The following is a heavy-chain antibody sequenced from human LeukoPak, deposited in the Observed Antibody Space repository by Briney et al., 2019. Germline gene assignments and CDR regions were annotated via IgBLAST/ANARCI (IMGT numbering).Heavy chain of an antibody. CDR3: ARGDANSYYDSSCYESPGEN. D-gene: IGHD3-22*01. Sequence: ASVKVSCKASGYTFTGYYMHWVRQAPGPGREWIGWINPNIGGTNHAQKFHGKVTITRDTSISTAYMELSRLRSDDTAVYCCARGDANSYYDSSCYESPGENWGQGTLVTVSS. CDR1: GYTFTGYY. J-gene: IGHJ4*02. CDR2: INPNIGGT. V-gene: IGHV1-2*02.